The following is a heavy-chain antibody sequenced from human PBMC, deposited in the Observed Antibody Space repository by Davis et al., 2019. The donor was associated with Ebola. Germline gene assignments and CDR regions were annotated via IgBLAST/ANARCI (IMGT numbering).Heavy chain of an antibody. CDR3: ARDLEDCSGGTCQSVWWVLRGADGLDV. CDR1: GYTFTRFG. V-gene: IGHV1-18*01. J-gene: IGHJ6*02. Sequence: ASVKVSCKASGYTFTRFGISWVRQAPGQGLEWMGWISTYNANTDYAQKFQGRVTMTTDTSTSTAYMELRGLRSDDTAVYYCARDLEDCSGGTCQSVWWVLRGADGLDVWGQGTTVTVSS. D-gene: IGHD2-15*01. CDR2: ISTYNANT.